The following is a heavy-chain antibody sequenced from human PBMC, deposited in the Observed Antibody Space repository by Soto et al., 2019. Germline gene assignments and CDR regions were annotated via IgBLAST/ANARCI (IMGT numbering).Heavy chain of an antibody. CDR1: GYTLTELS. J-gene: IGHJ4*02. D-gene: IGHD6-19*01. CDR2: FDPEDGET. V-gene: IGHV1-24*01. CDR3: ATDRAGTFYFDY. Sequence: ASVKVSCKVSGYTLTELSMHWVRQAPGKGLEWMGGFDPEDGETIDAQKFQGRVTMTEDTSTDTAYMELSSLRSEDTAVYYCATDRAGTFYFDYWGQGTLVTVSS.